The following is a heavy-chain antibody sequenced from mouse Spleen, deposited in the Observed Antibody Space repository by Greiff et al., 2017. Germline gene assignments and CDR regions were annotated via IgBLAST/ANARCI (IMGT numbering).Heavy chain of an antibody. CDR3: AKIGPSSYYAMDY. D-gene: IGHD1-1*01. V-gene: IGHV2-5-1*01. CDR1: GFSLTSYG. CDR2: IWRGGST. J-gene: IGHJ4*01. Sequence: QVQLQQSGPSLVQPSQSLSITCTVSGFSLTSYGVHWVRQSPGKGLEWLGVIWRGGSTDYNAAFMSRLSITKDNSKSQVFFKMNSLQADDTAIYYCAKIGPSSYYAMDYWGQGTSVTVSS.